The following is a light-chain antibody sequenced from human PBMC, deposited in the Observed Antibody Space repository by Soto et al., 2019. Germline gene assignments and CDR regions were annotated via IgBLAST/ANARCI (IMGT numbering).Light chain of an antibody. CDR2: GAS. V-gene: IGKV3-20*01. CDR1: QSLSSNY. Sequence: EIVLTQSPGTLSLSPGERATLSCRASQSLSSNYLTWYQQKPGQAPRLLIYGASSRDSGIPDRFSGSGSGTDFTLSISSLEPEDFAVYYCQHYGRSAIFTLGPGTTVDIK. J-gene: IGKJ3*01. CDR3: QHYGRSAIFT.